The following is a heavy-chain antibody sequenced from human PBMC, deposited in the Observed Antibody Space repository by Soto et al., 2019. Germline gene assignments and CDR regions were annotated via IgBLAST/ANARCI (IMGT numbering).Heavy chain of an antibody. J-gene: IGHJ6*02. CDR2: ISGSSSFT. D-gene: IGHD3-16*01. Sequence: QVQLVESGGVLVKPGGSLRLSCAASGFIFSDYYINWIRQAPGKGLVWVSFISGSSSFTNYADSVKGRFTISRDNAKNSLYLQMNSLRAEDTAVYYCARVTFGASGYYGMDVWGQGTTVTVSS. V-gene: IGHV3-11*06. CDR1: GFIFSDYY. CDR3: ARVTFGASGYYGMDV.